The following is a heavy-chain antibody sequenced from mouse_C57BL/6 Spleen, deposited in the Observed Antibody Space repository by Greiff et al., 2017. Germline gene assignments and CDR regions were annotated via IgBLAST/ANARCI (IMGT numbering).Heavy chain of an antibody. V-gene: IGHV5-12*01. D-gene: IGHD2-4*01. CDR3: ARQEGIYYYYWFAY. CDR1: GFTFSDYY. CDR2: ISNGGGST. Sequence: EVQLVESGGGLVQPGGSLTLSCAASGFTFSDYYMYWVRQTPEKRLAVVAYISNGGGSTYNPDPVKVRFTISRDNAKNTLYLQMSRLKSEDTALYYFARQEGIYYYYWFAYWGQGTLVTVSA. J-gene: IGHJ3*01.